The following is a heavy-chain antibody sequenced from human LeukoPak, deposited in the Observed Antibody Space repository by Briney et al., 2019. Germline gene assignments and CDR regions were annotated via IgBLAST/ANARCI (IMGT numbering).Heavy chain of an antibody. CDR2: IRYDGSNK. V-gene: IGHV3-30*02. CDR3: ARESLYDSSGYARAFDI. Sequence: GGSLRLSCAASGFTFSSYGMHWVRQAPGKGLEWVAFIRYDGSNKYYADSVKGRFTISRDNSKNTLYLQMNSLRAEDMAVYYCARESLYDSSGYARAFDIWGQGTMVTVSS. CDR1: GFTFSSYG. J-gene: IGHJ3*02. D-gene: IGHD3-22*01.